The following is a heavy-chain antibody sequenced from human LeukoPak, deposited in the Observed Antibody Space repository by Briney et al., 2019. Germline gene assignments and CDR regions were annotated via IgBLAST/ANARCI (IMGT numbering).Heavy chain of an antibody. CDR3: ARGDRTIGYCSTTSCYHFDY. V-gene: IGHV4-39*01. D-gene: IGHD2-2*01. CDR1: GGSISSSSYY. CDR2: IYYSGSS. J-gene: IGHJ4*02. Sequence: PSETLSLTCTVSGGSISSSSYYWGWIRQPPGKGLEWIGTIYYSGSSYYNPSLRSRVTISVDTSKNQFSLRLTSVTAADTAVHYCARGDRTIGYCSTTSCYHFDYWGQGTLVTVSS.